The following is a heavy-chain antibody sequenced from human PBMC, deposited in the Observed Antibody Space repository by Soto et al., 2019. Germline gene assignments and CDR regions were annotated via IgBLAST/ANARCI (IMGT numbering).Heavy chain of an antibody. CDR1: GFTFNRHA. J-gene: IGHJ4*02. D-gene: IGHD2-8*01. CDR2: LSDSGGSI. Sequence: EVQLLESGGGLVQPGGSLRLSCTASGFTFNRHAMTWVRQAPGKGLEWVSGLSDSGGSIYYADSVKGRFTISRDNSMNTLYPQMNTLRAEDTAVYYCAKVSSAWYAGFFDLWGQGTLVTVSS. V-gene: IGHV3-23*01. CDR3: AKVSSAWYAGFFDL.